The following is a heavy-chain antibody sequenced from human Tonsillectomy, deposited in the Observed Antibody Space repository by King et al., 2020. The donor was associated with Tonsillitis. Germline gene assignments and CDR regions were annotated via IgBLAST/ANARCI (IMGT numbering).Heavy chain of an antibody. CDR2: IDWDDAK. Sequence: TLKESGPALVKPTQTLTLTCTFSGFSLSTDEMRVSWVRQPPGKTLEWLARIDWDDAKFYITSLKTRLTISRDTSKNQVVLRMTNMDPGDTATYYCTRSQAGSNWFDPWGRGTLVTVSS. J-gene: IGHJ5*02. CDR1: GFSLSTDEMR. CDR3: TRSQAGSNWFDP. V-gene: IGHV2-70*04.